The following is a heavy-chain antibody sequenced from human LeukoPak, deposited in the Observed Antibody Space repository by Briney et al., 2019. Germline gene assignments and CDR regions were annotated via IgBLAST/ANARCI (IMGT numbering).Heavy chain of an antibody. D-gene: IGHD3-22*01. Sequence: ASVKVSCKASGYTFTGYYIHWVRQAPGQGLEWMGWINPNSGGTNYAQKFQGRVTMTRDTSISTAYMELSRLRSDDTAVYYCARESGSVNYYDSSGFDYWGQGTLVTVSS. CDR2: INPNSGGT. CDR1: GYTFTGYY. V-gene: IGHV1-2*02. CDR3: ARESGSVNYYDSSGFDY. J-gene: IGHJ4*02.